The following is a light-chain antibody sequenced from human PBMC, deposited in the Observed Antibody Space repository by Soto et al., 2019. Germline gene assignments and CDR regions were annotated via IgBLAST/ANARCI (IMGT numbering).Light chain of an antibody. V-gene: IGKV3-11*01. CDR3: QQRSNWPA. J-gene: IGKJ1*01. CDR2: DAS. Sequence: EIVLTQSPATLSVSPRERATLSCRASQSVSSNLAWYQQKPGQAPRLLIYDASNRATGIPARFSGSGSGTDFTLTISSLEPEDFAVYYCQQRSNWPAFGQGTKVDIK. CDR1: QSVSSN.